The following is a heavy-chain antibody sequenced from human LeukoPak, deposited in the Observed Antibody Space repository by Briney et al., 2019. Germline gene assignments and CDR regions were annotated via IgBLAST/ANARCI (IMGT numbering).Heavy chain of an antibody. CDR1: GFTFSSDG. D-gene: IGHD3-3*01. V-gene: IGHV3-23*01. J-gene: IGHJ4*02. CDR3: AKEVLDYDFWSGYYTEGYFDY. CDR2: ISGSGGST. Sequence: PGGSLRLSCAASGFTFSSDGLTWVRQAPGKGLGWVSAISGSGGSTYYADSVKGRLTISRDNSKNTLYLQMNSLRAEDTAVYYCAKEVLDYDFWSGYYTEGYFDYWGQGTLVTVSS.